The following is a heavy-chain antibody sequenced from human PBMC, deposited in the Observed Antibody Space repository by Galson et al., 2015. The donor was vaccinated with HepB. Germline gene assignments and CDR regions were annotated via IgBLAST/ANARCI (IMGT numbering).Heavy chain of an antibody. CDR2: IDPTDSYV. CDR1: GYSFTTYW. D-gene: IGHD5-12*01. V-gene: IGHV5-10-1*01. Sequence: QSGAEVKKPGESLRISCKGSGYSFTTYWISWVRQVPGKGLEWMGRIDPTDSYVNYNPSFQGHVTISADKSIRTAYLQWKSLKASDSAIYYCARRQLLYSGMDVWGQGTTVTVSS. CDR3: ARRQLLYSGMDV. J-gene: IGHJ6*02.